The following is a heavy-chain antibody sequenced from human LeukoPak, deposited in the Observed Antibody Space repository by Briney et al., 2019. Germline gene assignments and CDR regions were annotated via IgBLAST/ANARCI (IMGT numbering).Heavy chain of an antibody. Sequence: GGSLRLSCAASGFTFSSYAMSWVRQAPGKGLEWVSAISGSGGSTYYADSVKGRFTISRDNSKNTLYLQMNSLRAEDTAVYYCAKDLVVTAIPYYNYYYGMDVWGKGTTVTVSS. J-gene: IGHJ6*04. V-gene: IGHV3-23*01. D-gene: IGHD2-21*02. CDR2: ISGSGGST. CDR1: GFTFSSYA. CDR3: AKDLVVTAIPYYNYYYGMDV.